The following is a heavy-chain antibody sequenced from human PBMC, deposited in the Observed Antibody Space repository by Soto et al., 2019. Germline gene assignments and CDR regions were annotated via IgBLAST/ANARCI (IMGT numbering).Heavy chain of an antibody. Sequence: QVQLVQSGAEVKKPGSSVKVSCKASGGTFSSYSINWVRQAPGQGLEWRGEIIPIFGTANYAQKCQGRVTITADDSTSTASMELISLRSEDTAVYYCAIDGGRHSGGIDYWGQGNLVTVSS. D-gene: IGHD1-26*01. CDR3: AIDGGRHSGGIDY. CDR2: IIPIFGTA. V-gene: IGHV1-69*01. CDR1: GGTFSSYS. J-gene: IGHJ4*02.